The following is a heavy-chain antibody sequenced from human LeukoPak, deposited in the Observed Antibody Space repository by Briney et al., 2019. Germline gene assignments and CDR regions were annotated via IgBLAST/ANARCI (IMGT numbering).Heavy chain of an antibody. Sequence: SETLSLTCTVSGGSISSGSYYWSSIRQPPGKGLEWIGRIYTSGSTNYNPSLKSRVTISVDTSKNQFSLKLSSVTAADTAVYYCARDPIRPYYYDSSGYGAFDIWGQGTMVTVSS. CDR3: ARDPIRPYYYDSSGYGAFDI. CDR1: GGSISSGSYY. V-gene: IGHV4-61*02. CDR2: IYTSGST. D-gene: IGHD3-22*01. J-gene: IGHJ3*02.